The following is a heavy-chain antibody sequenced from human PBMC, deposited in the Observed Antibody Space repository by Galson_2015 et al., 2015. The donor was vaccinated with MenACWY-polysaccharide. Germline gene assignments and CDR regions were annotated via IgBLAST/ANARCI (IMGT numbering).Heavy chain of an antibody. J-gene: IGHJ6*02. CDR3: TTVGGSSRYYFCYGMDV. D-gene: IGHD2-15*01. Sequence: SLRLSCAASGFTFGNSGMSWVRQAPGKGLEWVGLIKSKTYGGTTDYAAPVKGRFTISRDDSKITRYLQMNSLNTEDTAVYYCTTVGGSSRYYFCYGMDVWGQGTPLTVSS. CDR2: IKSKTYGGTT. V-gene: IGHV3-15*01. CDR1: GFTFGNSG.